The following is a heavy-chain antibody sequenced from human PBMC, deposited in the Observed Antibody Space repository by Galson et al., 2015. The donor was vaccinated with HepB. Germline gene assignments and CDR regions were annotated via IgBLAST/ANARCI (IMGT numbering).Heavy chain of an antibody. J-gene: IGHJ6*02. CDR2: IYHSGST. CDR1: GGSISSSNW. D-gene: IGHD2-2*01. Sequence: LSLTCAVSGGSISSSNWWSWVRQPPGKGLEWIGEIYHSGSTNYNPSLKSRVTISVDKSKNQFSLKLSSVTAADTAVYYCASAPIVGYCSSTSCPGGYGMDVWGQGTTVTVSS. V-gene: IGHV4-4*02. CDR3: ASAPIVGYCSSTSCPGGYGMDV.